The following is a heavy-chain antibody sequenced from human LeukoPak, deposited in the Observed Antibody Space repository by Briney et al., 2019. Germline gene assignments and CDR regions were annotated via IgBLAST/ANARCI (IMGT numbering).Heavy chain of an antibody. CDR1: GDVFSRHW. Sequence: GESLKIPSKASGDVFSRHWIGWGRQVPGKGLEWMGVIHPEDSYSRYNAAFQGQATLSVDESTSTAYLQLSSLKASDTAIYYCARQNHYYYYMDVWGRGTTVTVSS. CDR3: ARQNHYYYYMDV. CDR2: IHPEDSYS. J-gene: IGHJ6*03. V-gene: IGHV5-51*01.